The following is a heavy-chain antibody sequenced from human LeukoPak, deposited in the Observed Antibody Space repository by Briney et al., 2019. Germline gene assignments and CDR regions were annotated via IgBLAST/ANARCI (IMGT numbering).Heavy chain of an antibody. CDR1: GGSISSSSYY. V-gene: IGHV4-39*07. CDR2: IYYSGST. CDR3: ARDSRISGSYKGNWFDP. J-gene: IGHJ5*02. Sequence: SETLSLTCTVSGGSISSSSYYWGWIRQPPGKGLEWIGSIYYSGSTYYDPSLKSRVTISVDTSKNQFSLKLSSVTAADTAVYCGARDSRISGSYKGNWFDPWGQGTLVTVS. D-gene: IGHD1-26*01.